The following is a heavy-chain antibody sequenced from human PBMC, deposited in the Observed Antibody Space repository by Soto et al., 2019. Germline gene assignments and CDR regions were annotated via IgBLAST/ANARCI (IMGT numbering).Heavy chain of an antibody. V-gene: IGHV5-51*01. Sequence: GASLKISCRTSGYRFTSYWIAWVRQMPGKGLEWMGIIFPSDSGTRYSPSFQGQVTISADRSTSTVFLQWASLKASDTAVYFCARKDKSGYFNWFDPWGQGTLVTVSS. CDR2: IFPSDSGT. CDR1: GYRFTSYW. CDR3: ARKDKSGYFNWFDP. D-gene: IGHD3-22*01. J-gene: IGHJ5*02.